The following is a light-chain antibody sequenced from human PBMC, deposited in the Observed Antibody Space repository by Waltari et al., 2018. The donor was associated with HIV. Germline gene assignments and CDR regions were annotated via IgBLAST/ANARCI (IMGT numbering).Light chain of an antibody. V-gene: IGKV3-11*01. Sequence: EIVLPPSPATLSLSPGERATLSCRASQTISGFLVWYQQKPGQAPRLVMYDTSTRATGIPARFSGSGSGTDFTLTISSLEPEDFAVYYCQQRKNWPLTFGGGTKLEIK. CDR3: QQRKNWPLT. CDR1: QTISGF. CDR2: DTS. J-gene: IGKJ4*01.